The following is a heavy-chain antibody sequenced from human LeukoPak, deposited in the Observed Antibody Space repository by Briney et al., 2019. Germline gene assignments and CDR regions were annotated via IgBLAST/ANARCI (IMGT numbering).Heavy chain of an antibody. D-gene: IGHD3-22*01. CDR3: ARGAYHGNGSTFDY. V-gene: IGHV4-59*01. CDR2: IYYSGST. J-gene: IGHJ4*02. CDR1: GGSINTYY. Sequence: SETLSLTCTVSGGSINTYYWSWIRQPPGKTLEYIGYIYYSGSTNYNPSLKSRVTISIDTSKKQFSLKLTSVTAADTAVYYCARGAYHGNGSTFDYWGQGTLVTVSS.